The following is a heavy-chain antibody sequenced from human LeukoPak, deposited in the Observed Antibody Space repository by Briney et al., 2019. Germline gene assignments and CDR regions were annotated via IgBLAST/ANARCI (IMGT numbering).Heavy chain of an antibody. D-gene: IGHD6-13*01. V-gene: IGHV4-34*01. Sequence: SETLSLTCAVYGGSFTKHQWSWIRQPPGKGLEWIGAINDGGSTNYNPSLKSRVTISVDTSKNQFSLKLSSVTAADTAVYYCARDRPGGSSLDYWGQGTLVTVFS. CDR2: INDGGST. CDR1: GGSFTKHQ. J-gene: IGHJ4*02. CDR3: ARDRPGGSSLDY.